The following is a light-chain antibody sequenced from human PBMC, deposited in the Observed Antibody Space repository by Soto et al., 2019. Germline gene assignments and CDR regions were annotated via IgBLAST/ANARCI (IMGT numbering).Light chain of an antibody. J-gene: IGLJ3*02. CDR1: SSDVGGYNY. CDR2: DGI. Sequence: QSVLTQPASVSGSTGQSITISCTGTSSDVGGYNYVSWYQQHPGKATKLLIYDGINRPSGVSNRFSGSKSGNTASLTISVRQAEDEADYYFSSYTSSSPYWVFGGWTKVTVL. V-gene: IGLV2-14*01. CDR3: SSYTSSSPYWV.